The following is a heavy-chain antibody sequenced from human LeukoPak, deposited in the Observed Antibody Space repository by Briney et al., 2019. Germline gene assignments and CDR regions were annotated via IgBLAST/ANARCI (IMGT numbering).Heavy chain of an antibody. Sequence: GGSLRLSCAASGFTFSSYAMHWVRQAPGKGLEWVAVISYDGSNKYYADSVKGRFTISRDNSKNTLYLQMNSLGAEDTAVYYCARGNGIAAAASNSPFDYWGQGTLVTVSS. CDR2: ISYDGSNK. J-gene: IGHJ4*02. V-gene: IGHV3-30-3*01. CDR1: GFTFSSYA. D-gene: IGHD6-13*01. CDR3: ARGNGIAAAASNSPFDY.